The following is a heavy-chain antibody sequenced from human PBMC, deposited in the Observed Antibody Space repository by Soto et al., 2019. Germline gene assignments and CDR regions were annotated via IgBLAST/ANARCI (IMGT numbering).Heavy chain of an antibody. J-gene: IGHJ6*02. D-gene: IGHD1-26*01. CDR1: GFTFSSYA. V-gene: IGHV3-64D*06. CDR2: ISSNGGST. Sequence: QPAGSLRLSCSASGFTFSSYAMHWVRQAPGKGLEYVSAISSNGGSTYYADSVKGRFTISRDNSKNTLYLQMSSLRAEDTAVYYCVKGVGATIHYGMDVWGQGTTVTVSS. CDR3: VKGVGATIHYGMDV.